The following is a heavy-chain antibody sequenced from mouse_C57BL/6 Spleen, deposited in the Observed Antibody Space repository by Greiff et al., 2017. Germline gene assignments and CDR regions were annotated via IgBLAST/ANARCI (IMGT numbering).Heavy chain of an antibody. CDR1: GFTFSDYG. CDR3: ARPYYYGSSPFAY. D-gene: IGHD1-1*01. J-gene: IGHJ3*01. V-gene: IGHV5-17*01. Sequence: DVHLVESGGGLVKHGGSLKLSCAASGFTFSDYGMHWVRQAPEKGLEWVAYISSGSSTIYYADTVKGRFTISRDNAKNTLFLQMTSLRSEDTAMYYCARPYYYGSSPFAYWGQGTLVTVSA. CDR2: ISSGSSTI.